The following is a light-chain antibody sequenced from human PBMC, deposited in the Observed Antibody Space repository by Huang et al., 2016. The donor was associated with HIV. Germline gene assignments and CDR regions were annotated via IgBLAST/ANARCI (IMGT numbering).Light chain of an antibody. CDR3: QQYDIWPPWT. J-gene: IGKJ1*01. V-gene: IGKV3-15*01. CDR2: GAS. CDR1: QNVGSK. Sequence: EVVMTQSPGTLSVSPGERATLSCRASQNVGSKLAWYQQKPGQAPRLLIFGASTSADDSPARFSGSGSGTDFTLTISSLQSEDFAVYYCQQYDIWPPWTFGQGTKVEIK.